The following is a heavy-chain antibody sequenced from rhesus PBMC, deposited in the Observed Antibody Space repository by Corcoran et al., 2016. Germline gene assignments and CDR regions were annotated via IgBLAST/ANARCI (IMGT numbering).Heavy chain of an antibody. J-gene: IGHJ4*01. Sequence: QLQLQESGPGLVKPSETLSVTCAVSGGSISSSYWSWIRQAPGAGLEWIGYIYGSGSSTTYNPSLKSRVTLSVDTSKNQLSLKLSSVTAADTAVYYCASDHYSGSFIYFDYWGQGVLVTVSS. D-gene: IGHD6-25*01. CDR2: IYGSGSST. V-gene: IGHV4-169*02. CDR3: ASDHYSGSFIYFDY. CDR1: GGSISSSY.